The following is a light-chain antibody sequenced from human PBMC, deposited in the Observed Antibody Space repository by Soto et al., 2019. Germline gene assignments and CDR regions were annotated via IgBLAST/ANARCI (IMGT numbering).Light chain of an antibody. Sequence: QSVLTQPPSVSGAPGQRITISCTGSSSNIGAGYDVHWYQQLPGTAPKLLIYGNSNRPSGVPDRFSGSKSGTSASLAITGLQAEDEADYYCQSYDSSLSGPSFGRGTKVTVL. V-gene: IGLV1-40*01. CDR3: QSYDSSLSGPS. CDR2: GNS. CDR1: SSNIGAGYD. J-gene: IGLJ2*01.